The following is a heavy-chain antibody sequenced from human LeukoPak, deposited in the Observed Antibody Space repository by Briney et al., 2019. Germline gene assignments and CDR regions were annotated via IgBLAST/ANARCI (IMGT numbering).Heavy chain of an antibody. CDR3: ASFFGVAPAFDY. V-gene: IGHV4-39*07. CDR1: GGSISSGSYY. Sequence: SETLSLTCTVSGGSISSGSYYWGWIRQPPGKGLEWIGNIYYSGSTYYNPSLESRVTMSLDTSKNQFSLKLSSVTAADTAVYYCASFFGVAPAFDYWGQGTLVTVSS. J-gene: IGHJ4*02. D-gene: IGHD3-3*01. CDR2: IYYSGST.